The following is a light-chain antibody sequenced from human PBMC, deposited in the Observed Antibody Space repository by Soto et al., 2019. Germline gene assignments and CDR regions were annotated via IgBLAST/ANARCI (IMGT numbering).Light chain of an antibody. V-gene: IGLV1-40*01. CDR1: SSNIGAGYD. Sequence: QSVLTQPPSVSGAPGQRVTISCTGSSSNIGAGYDVHWYQQLPGTAPKLLIYGNSNRTSGVPDRFSGSKSGTSASLAITGPQAEDEDDYDCQSYDSSRSGYVVFGGGTKLTVL. CDR3: QSYDSSRSGYVV. J-gene: IGLJ2*01. CDR2: GNS.